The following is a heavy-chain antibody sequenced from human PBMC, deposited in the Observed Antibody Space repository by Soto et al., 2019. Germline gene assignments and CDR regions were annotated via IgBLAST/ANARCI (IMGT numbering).Heavy chain of an antibody. CDR3: AGYIEEVGGRRS. CDR2: ILYSGNT. J-gene: IGHJ4*02. CDR1: GGSVTGDHYH. Sequence: QVQLQESGPGLVKPSETLSLICAVSGGSVTGDHYHWSWIRQPPGEGLEWIGYILYSGNTNYNPSLQSRVAISKDTSKHQFFLKLSSVITSDTDVYYCAGYIEEVGGRRSWGQGNLVTVSS. V-gene: IGHV4-61*01. D-gene: IGHD2-15*01.